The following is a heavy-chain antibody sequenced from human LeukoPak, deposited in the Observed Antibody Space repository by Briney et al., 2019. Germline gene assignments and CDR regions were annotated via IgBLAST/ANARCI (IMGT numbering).Heavy chain of an antibody. Sequence: GGSLRLSCAASGFTFNTYSMTWVRQAPGKGLEWVSSISSSGSYIYYADSLKGRFTISRDNAKNSLYLRMNSLRAEDTAVYYCAREIGLVAADFWGQGTLVTVSS. J-gene: IGHJ4*02. CDR3: AREIGLVAADF. CDR1: GFTFNTYS. CDR2: ISSSGSYI. D-gene: IGHD5-12*01. V-gene: IGHV3-21*01.